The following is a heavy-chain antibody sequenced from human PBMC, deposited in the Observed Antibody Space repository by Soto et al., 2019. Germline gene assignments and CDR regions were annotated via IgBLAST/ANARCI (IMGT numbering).Heavy chain of an antibody. J-gene: IGHJ6*02. D-gene: IGHD2-15*01. CDR2: INPSGGST. CDR1: GYTFTSYY. Sequence: QVQLVQSGAEVKKPGASVKVSCKASGYTFTSYYMHWVRQAPRQGLEWMGIINPSGGSTSYAQQYQGRVNMTRDTSTSTVYMKLSSLRFEDTAVYYCARANGRSTRHGMDVWGQGTTVTVSS. V-gene: IGHV1-46*01. CDR3: ARANGRSTRHGMDV.